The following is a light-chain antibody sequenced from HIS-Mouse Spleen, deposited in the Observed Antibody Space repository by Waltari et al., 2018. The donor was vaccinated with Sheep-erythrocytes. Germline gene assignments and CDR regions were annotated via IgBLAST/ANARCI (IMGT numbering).Light chain of an antibody. Sequence: PGPSITISCTGTSSDVRSYNLVPWYQPHPGKAPKLMIYEGSKRPSGVSNRFSGSKSGNTASLTISGLQAEDEADYYCCSYAGSSTPWVFGGGTKLTVL. J-gene: IGLJ3*02. V-gene: IGLV2-23*01. CDR3: CSYAGSSTPWV. CDR2: EGS. CDR1: SSDVRSYNL.